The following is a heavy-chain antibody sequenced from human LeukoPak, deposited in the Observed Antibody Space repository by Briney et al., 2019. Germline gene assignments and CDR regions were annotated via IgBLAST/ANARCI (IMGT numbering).Heavy chain of an antibody. CDR1: GYTFTSYG. Sequence: ASVKVSCKASGYTFTSYGISWVRQAPGQGLEWMGWISAYNGNTNYAQKLQGRVTMTTDTSTSTAYMELRSLRSEDTAVYYCARDFKEGAAAGTTLDYWGQGTLVTVSS. V-gene: IGHV1-18*01. CDR3: ARDFKEGAAAGTTLDY. J-gene: IGHJ4*02. D-gene: IGHD6-13*01. CDR2: ISAYNGNT.